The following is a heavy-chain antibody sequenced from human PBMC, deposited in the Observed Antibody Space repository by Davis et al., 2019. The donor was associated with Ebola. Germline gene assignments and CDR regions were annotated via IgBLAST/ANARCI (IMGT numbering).Heavy chain of an antibody. Sequence: ASVKVSCKASGYTFTGYYMHWVRQAPGQGLEWMGWINPNSGGTNYAQKFQGWVTMTRDTSISTAYMALSRLRSDDTAVYYCAKSTTVTTGTYYYYGMDVWGQGTTVTVSS. CDR1: GYTFTGYY. J-gene: IGHJ6*02. CDR3: AKSTTVTTGTYYYYGMDV. CDR2: INPNSGGT. D-gene: IGHD4-11*01. V-gene: IGHV1-2*04.